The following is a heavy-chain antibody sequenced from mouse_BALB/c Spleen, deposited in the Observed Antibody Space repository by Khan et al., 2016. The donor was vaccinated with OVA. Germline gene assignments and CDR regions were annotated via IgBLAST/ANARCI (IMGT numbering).Heavy chain of an antibody. CDR3: AQGVWSYYYTCDY. CDR2: LWGGGST. V-gene: IGHV2-6-5*01. CDR1: GFSLRDYG. D-gene: IGHD1-1*02. Sequence: QVQLKESGPGLVAPSQNLSLTCTVSGFSLRDYGVSWIRQPPGKGLEWLGVLWGGGSTYYTSDLKSRLSIRTNNYQSQVFIKMSILQRDDTAMFYCAQGVWSYYYTCDYWGQGTSVTVSA. J-gene: IGHJ4*01.